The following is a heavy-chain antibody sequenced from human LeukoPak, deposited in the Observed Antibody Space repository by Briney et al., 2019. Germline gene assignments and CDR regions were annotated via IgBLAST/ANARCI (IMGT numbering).Heavy chain of an antibody. D-gene: IGHD3-22*01. CDR3: ARVLPEYDSSGDYFENYGMDV. V-gene: IGHV1-18*01. CDR1: GYTFTSYG. Sequence: ASVKVSCKASGYTFTSYGISWVRQAPGQGLEWMGWISAYNGNTNYAQKLQGRVTMTTDTSTNTAYMELRSLRSDDTAVYYCARVLPEYDSSGDYFENYGMDVWGQGTTVIVSS. CDR2: ISAYNGNT. J-gene: IGHJ6*02.